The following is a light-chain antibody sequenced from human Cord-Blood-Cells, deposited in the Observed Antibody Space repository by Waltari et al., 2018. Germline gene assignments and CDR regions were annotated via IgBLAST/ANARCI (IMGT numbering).Light chain of an antibody. V-gene: IGKV1-39*01. Sequence: DIQMTQSPSSLSASVGDRVTITCRASQSISSNLNWYQQKPGKVPKLLIYAASSLQSGVPSRFSGSGSGTDFTLTISSPQPEDFATYYCQQSYSTPRYTFGQGTKLEIK. CDR3: QQSYSTPRYT. CDR2: AAS. CDR1: QSISSN. J-gene: IGKJ2*01.